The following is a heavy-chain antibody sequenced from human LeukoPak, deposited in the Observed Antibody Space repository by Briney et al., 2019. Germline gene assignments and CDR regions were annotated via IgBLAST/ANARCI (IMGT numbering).Heavy chain of an antibody. CDR1: GGTFSSYA. J-gene: IGHJ4*02. CDR3: AGGDSSGYYDLFDY. V-gene: IGHV1-69*10. D-gene: IGHD3-22*01. CDR2: IIPIFGIA. Sequence: SVKVSCKASGGTFSSYAISWVRQAPGQGLEWMGWIIPIFGIANYAQKFQGRVTITADKSTSTAYMELSSLRSEDTAVYYCAGGDSSGYYDLFDYWGQGTLVTVSS.